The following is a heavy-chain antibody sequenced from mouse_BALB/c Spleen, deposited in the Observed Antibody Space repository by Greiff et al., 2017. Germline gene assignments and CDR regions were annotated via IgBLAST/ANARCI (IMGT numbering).Heavy chain of an antibody. CDR2: INPYNDGT. V-gene: IGHV1-14*01. J-gene: IGHJ4*01. Sequence: EVQRVESGPELVKPGASVKMSCKASGYTFTSYVMHWVKQKPGQGLEWIGYINPYNDGTKYNEKFKGKATLTSDKSSSTAYMELSSLTSEDSAVYYCARGRNYYGSREGYAMDYWGQGTSVTVSS. CDR1: GYTFTSYV. CDR3: ARGRNYYGSREGYAMDY. D-gene: IGHD1-1*01.